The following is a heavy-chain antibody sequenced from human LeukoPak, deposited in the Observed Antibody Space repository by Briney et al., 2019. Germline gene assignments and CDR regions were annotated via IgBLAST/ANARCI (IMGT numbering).Heavy chain of an antibody. CDR3: ARTRVRGVIIPTPNFDY. D-gene: IGHD3-10*01. CDR1: GGSISSSNW. CDR2: IYHSGST. V-gene: IGHV4-4*02. J-gene: IGHJ4*02. Sequence: SETLSLTCAVSGGSISSSNWWSWVRQPPGKGLEWIGEIYHSGSTNYNPSLKSRVTISVDTSKNQFSLKLSSVTAADTAVYYCARTRVRGVIIPTPNFDYWGQGTPVTVSS.